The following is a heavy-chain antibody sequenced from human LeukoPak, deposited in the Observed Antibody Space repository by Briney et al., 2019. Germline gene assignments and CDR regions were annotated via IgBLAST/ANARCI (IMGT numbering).Heavy chain of an antibody. D-gene: IGHD2-2*01. Sequence: GGSLRLSCAASGFTFSSYATSWVRQAPGKGLEWVSAISGSGGSTYYADSVKGRFTISRDNSKNTLYLQTNSLRAEDTAVYYCAKSLESTNYYYHMDVWGKGTTVTISS. V-gene: IGHV3-23*01. CDR3: AKSLESTNYYYHMDV. CDR2: ISGSGGST. CDR1: GFTFSSYA. J-gene: IGHJ6*03.